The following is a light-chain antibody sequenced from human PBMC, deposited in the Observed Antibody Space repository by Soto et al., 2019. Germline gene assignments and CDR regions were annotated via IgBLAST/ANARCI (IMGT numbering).Light chain of an antibody. CDR1: QSIRRG. V-gene: IGKV1-5*01. Sequence: DIQITQSPSTRSASVGDRVPITCRASQSIRRGLAWYRQKPGKAPNLLIYDASPLETGVPSRFSGSGSGTECTLTINSLQPDDVATYYCQEYNSYSWTFGQGTKVDIK. CDR3: QEYNSYSWT. J-gene: IGKJ1*01. CDR2: DAS.